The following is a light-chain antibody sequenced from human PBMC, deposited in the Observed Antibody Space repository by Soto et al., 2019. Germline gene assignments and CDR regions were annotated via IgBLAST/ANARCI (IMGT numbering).Light chain of an antibody. J-gene: IGKJ5*01. CDR3: QQRTSWPRIT. Sequence: EIVLTQSPAALSLSPGERATLSCGASQSVSSYLAWYQQKPGQAPRLLIYDASNRAPGITTRFSGSGSGTDFTLTIISLEPEDFAVYYCQQRTSWPRITFGQGTRLEIK. CDR1: QSVSSY. V-gene: IGKV3-11*01. CDR2: DAS.